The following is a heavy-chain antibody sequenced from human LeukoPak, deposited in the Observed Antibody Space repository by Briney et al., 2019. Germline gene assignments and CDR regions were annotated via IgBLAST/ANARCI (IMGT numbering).Heavy chain of an antibody. D-gene: IGHD1-7*01. Sequence: GRSLRLSCAASGFTFSSYAMHWVRQAPGKGLEWVAVISYDGSNKYYADSVKGRFTISRDNSKNTLYLQMNSLRAEDTAVYYCAKVGNWNYRGYYYYGMDVWGQGTTVTVSS. V-gene: IGHV3-30-3*01. CDR1: GFTFSSYA. J-gene: IGHJ6*02. CDR2: ISYDGSNK. CDR3: AKVGNWNYRGYYYYGMDV.